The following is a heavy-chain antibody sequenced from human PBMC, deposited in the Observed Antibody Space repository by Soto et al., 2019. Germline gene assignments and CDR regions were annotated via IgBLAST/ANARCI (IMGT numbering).Heavy chain of an antibody. CDR2: IQSGGTT. CDR1: GFTVSSKY. J-gene: IGHJ6*04. D-gene: IGHD2-15*01. Sequence: EVHLVESGGGLVQPGGSLRLSCAASGFTVSSKYMSWVRQAPGKGLEWVSLIQSGGTTYYADSVKGRFTISSASSKNMLQLQMESLRAEDTAVDYCARDVILSTGGSCYGGGMDVWGKGTTVTVSS. V-gene: IGHV3-66*01. CDR3: ARDVILSTGGSCYGGGMDV.